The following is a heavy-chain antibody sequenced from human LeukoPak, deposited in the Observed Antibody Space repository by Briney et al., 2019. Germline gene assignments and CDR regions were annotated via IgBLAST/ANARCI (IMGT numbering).Heavy chain of an antibody. CDR1: GGSISSGDYY. Sequence: PSRTLSLTCTVSGGSISSGDYYWSWIRQPPGKGLEWIGYIYYSGSTYYNPSLKSRVTISVDTSKNQFSLKLSPVTAADTAVYYCAREGSGYHTYYFDYWSQGTLVTVSS. V-gene: IGHV4-30-4*01. CDR3: AREGSGYHTYYFDY. J-gene: IGHJ4*02. D-gene: IGHD3-22*01. CDR2: IYYSGST.